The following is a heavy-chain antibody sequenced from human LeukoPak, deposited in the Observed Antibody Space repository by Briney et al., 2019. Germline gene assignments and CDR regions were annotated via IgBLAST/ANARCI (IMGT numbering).Heavy chain of an antibody. D-gene: IGHD5-18*01. CDR1: GYTFTSYA. CDR2: ISPDNGNR. Sequence: ASVKVSCKPSGYTFTSYAISWVRQAPGQGLEWMGWISPDNGNRDYAQKVRDRVTLTTDTSTSTAYMELRNLRSDDTAVYYCATEVTDWGQGTLVTVSS. J-gene: IGHJ4*02. CDR3: ATEVTD. V-gene: IGHV1-18*01.